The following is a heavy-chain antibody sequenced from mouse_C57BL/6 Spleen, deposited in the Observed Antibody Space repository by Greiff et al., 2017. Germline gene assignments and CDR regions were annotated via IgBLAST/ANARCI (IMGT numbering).Heavy chain of an antibody. D-gene: IGHD4-1*01. J-gene: IGHJ4*01. V-gene: IGHV3-6*01. CDR3: ARGIGTGAMDY. CDR1: GYSITSGYY. Sequence: VQLQQSGPGLVKPSQSLSLTCSVTGYSITSGYYWNWIRQFPGNKLKWMGYISYDGSNNYNPSLKNRISITRDTSKNQFFLKLNSVTTEDTATYYCARGIGTGAMDYWGQGTSVTVSS. CDR2: ISYDGSN.